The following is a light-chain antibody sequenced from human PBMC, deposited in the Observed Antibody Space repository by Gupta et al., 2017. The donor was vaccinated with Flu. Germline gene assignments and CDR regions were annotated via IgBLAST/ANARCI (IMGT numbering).Light chain of an antibody. CDR1: VLAKTY. V-gene: IGLV3-27*01. J-gene: IGLJ3*02. CDR2: KDS. Sequence: SYALTQPSSVSVSPGQTARITCSGDVLAKTYTRWFQQKPGQAPVLVIYKDSERPSGRPERFSGSSSGTTVTLTISGAQVEDEADYYCYSAADNNLEWVFGGGTKLTVL. CDR3: YSAADNNLEWV.